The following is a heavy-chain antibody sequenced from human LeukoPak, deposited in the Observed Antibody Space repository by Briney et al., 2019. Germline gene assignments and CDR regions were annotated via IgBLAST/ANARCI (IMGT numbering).Heavy chain of an antibody. CDR3: AKGRYSGTYG. Sequence: GGSLRLSCAASGFTFRNYWMTWVRQAPGKGLEWVANIKQDGSEEYYVDSVKGRFTISRDNAKNSLYLQMNSLRAEDTAVYYCAKGRYSGTYGWGQGTLVTVSS. CDR1: GFTFRNYW. V-gene: IGHV3-7*05. J-gene: IGHJ4*02. CDR2: IKQDGSEE. D-gene: IGHD1-26*01.